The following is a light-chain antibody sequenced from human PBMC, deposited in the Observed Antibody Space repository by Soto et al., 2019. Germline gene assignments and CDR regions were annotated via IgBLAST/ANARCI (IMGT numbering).Light chain of an antibody. CDR3: QQYGGSPLYT. CDR1: QSVSSTY. V-gene: IGKV3-20*01. Sequence: EIVLTQSPGTLSLSPGERATLSCRASQSVSSTYLAWYQQKPGQPPRLLIYGASSRATGIPDRFSGSGSGTDVTLTISRLEPEDFAVYYCQQYGGSPLYTFGQGTNLEIK. CDR2: GAS. J-gene: IGKJ2*01.